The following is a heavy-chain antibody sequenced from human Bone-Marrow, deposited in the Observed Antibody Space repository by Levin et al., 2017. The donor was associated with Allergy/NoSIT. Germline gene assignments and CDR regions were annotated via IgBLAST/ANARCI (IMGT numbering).Heavy chain of an antibody. J-gene: IGHJ4*02. CDR1: GFTFSSYA. Sequence: PGESLKISCAASGFTFSSYAMHWVRQAPGKGLEWVAVISYDGSNKYYADSVKGRFTISRDNSKNTLYLQMNSLRAEDTAVYYCARDRGSSTSCPLQDYWGQGTLVTVSS. D-gene: IGHD2-2*01. V-gene: IGHV3-30-3*01. CDR2: ISYDGSNK. CDR3: ARDRGSSTSCPLQDY.